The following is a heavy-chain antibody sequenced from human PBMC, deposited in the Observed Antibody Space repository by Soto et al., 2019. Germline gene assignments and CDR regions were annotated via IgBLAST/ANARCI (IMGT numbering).Heavy chain of an antibody. CDR3: ATEINHRPYSSGPSGGAFDI. CDR1: GYTLTELS. D-gene: IGHD6-19*01. Sequence: ASVKVSCKVSGYTLTELSMHWVRQAPGEGLEWMGGFDPEDGETIYAQKFQGRVTMTEDTSTDTAYMELSSLRSEDTAVYYCATEINHRPYSSGPSGGAFDIWGQGTMVTVSS. J-gene: IGHJ3*02. V-gene: IGHV1-24*01. CDR2: FDPEDGET.